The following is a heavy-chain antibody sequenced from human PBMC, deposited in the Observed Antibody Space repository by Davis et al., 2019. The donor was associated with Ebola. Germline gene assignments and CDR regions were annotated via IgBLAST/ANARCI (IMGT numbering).Heavy chain of an antibody. CDR3: ARPIEKRCSPGCFDL. V-gene: IGHV1-8*01. CDR2: MNPHSGNT. CDR1: GYTFINND. J-gene: IGHJ2*01. D-gene: IGHD4/OR15-4a*01. Sequence: AASVEVSCKASGYTFINNDINWVRQATGQGLEWMGWMNPHSGNTGYASKFQGRVTMTRDNSINTAYMELSSLTSEDTAVYYCARPIEKRCSPGCFDLWGRGTLVTVSS.